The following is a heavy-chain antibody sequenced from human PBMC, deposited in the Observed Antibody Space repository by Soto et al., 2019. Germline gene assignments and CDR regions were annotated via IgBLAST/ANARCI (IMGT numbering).Heavy chain of an antibody. Sequence: SETLSLTCTVSGGSISSYYWSWIRQPPGKGLEWIGYIYYSGSTNYNPSLESRVTISVDTSKNQFSLKLSSVTAADTAVYYCARDLRGAAAGYYYYYMDVWGKGTTVTVSS. V-gene: IGHV4-59*01. J-gene: IGHJ6*03. CDR2: IYYSGST. D-gene: IGHD6-13*01. CDR3: ARDLRGAAAGYYYYYMDV. CDR1: GGSISSYY.